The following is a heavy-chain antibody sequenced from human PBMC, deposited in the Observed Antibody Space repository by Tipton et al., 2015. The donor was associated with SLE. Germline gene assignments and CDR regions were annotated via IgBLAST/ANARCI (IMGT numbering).Heavy chain of an antibody. CDR2: ISGSGGST. CDR3: AKGPRLRYYMDV. J-gene: IGHJ6*03. CDR1: GFTFSTYA. D-gene: IGHD2-21*02. V-gene: IGHV3-23*01. Sequence: SLRLSCAASGFTFSTYAMTWVRQAPGEGLEWVSVISGSGGSTFYADSVKGRFTISRDNSKNTLYLQMNSLRAEDTAVYYCAKGPRLRYYMDVWGKGTTVSVSS.